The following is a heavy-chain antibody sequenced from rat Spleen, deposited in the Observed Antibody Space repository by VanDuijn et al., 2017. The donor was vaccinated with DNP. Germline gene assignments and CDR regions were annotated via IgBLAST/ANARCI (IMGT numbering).Heavy chain of an antibody. D-gene: IGHD1-2*01. CDR2: VNSADST. V-gene: IGHV3-3*01. J-gene: IGHJ2*01. CDR1: GYSITRNFR. Sequence: EVQLQESGPGLVESSQSLSLTCSFTGYSITRNFRWNWIRKFPGNKLEWMGYVNSADSTYYNPSLKRRISITRDTSKNQFFLQVNSVTTEDTATYYCASGPNGYNYFDYWGQGVMVTVSS. CDR3: ASGPNGYNYFDY.